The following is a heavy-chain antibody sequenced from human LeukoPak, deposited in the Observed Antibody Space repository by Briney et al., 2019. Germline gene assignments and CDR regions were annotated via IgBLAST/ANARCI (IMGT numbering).Heavy chain of an antibody. V-gene: IGHV1-2*02. J-gene: IGHJ4*02. D-gene: IGHD6-6*01. CDR3: ARDARRQLVLFDY. Sequence: ASVKVSCKASGYTFTGYYMHWVRQARGQGLEWMGWINPNSGGTNYAQKFQGRVTMTRDTSISTAYMELSRLRSDDTAVYYCARDARRQLVLFDYWGQGTLVTVSS. CDR1: GYTFTGYY. CDR2: INPNSGGT.